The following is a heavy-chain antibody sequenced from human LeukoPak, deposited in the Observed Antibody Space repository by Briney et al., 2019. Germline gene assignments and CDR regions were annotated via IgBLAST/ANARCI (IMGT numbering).Heavy chain of an antibody. CDR2: IYYSGST. Sequence: PSETLSLTCTVSGGSISSSSYYWGWIRQPPGKGLEWIGSIYYSGSTYYNPSLKSRVTISVDTSKNQFSLKLSSVTAADTAVYYCARHNYIVVVPAAMPGTINWFDPWGQGTLVTASS. V-gene: IGHV4-39*01. CDR3: ARHNYIVVVPAAMPGTINWFDP. J-gene: IGHJ5*02. CDR1: GGSISSSSYY. D-gene: IGHD2-2*01.